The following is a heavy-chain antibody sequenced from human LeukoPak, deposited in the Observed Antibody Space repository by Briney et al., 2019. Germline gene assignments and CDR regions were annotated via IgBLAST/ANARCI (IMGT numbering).Heavy chain of an antibody. Sequence: GGSLRLSCAAPGFTFSSYTMNWVRQAPGKGLEWVSSISSSSSYIYYASSVKGRLTISRDNAKNSLYLQMNSLRAEDTAVYYCARDPTPRYCSGGSCYTHYGMDVWGQGTTVTVS. J-gene: IGHJ6*02. D-gene: IGHD2-15*01. CDR2: ISSSSSYI. CDR3: ARDPTPRYCSGGSCYTHYGMDV. V-gene: IGHV3-21*01. CDR1: GFTFSSYT.